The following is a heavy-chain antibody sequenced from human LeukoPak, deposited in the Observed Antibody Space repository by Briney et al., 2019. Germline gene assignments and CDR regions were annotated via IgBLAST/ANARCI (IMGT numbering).Heavy chain of an antibody. J-gene: IGHJ4*02. V-gene: IGHV1-69*02. Sequence: EASVKVSCKASGGTFSSCTISWVRQAPGQGLEWTGRIIPILGIANYAQKFQGRVTITADKSTSTAYMELSSLRSEDTAVYYCAPDSSGWYGSGYWGQGTLVTVSS. CDR1: GGTFSSCT. D-gene: IGHD6-19*01. CDR2: IIPILGIA. CDR3: APDSSGWYGSGY.